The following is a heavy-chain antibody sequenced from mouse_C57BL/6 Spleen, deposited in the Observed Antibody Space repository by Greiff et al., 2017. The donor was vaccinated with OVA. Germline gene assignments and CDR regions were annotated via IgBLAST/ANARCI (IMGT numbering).Heavy chain of an antibody. J-gene: IGHJ3*01. D-gene: IGHD1-1*01. V-gene: IGHV1-52*01. CDR3: AREGYYYGSSLAWFAY. CDR2: IDPSDSET. Sequence: QVQLQQSGAELVRPGSSVKLSCKASGYTFTSYWMHWVKQRPIQGLEWIGNIDPSDSETHYNQKFKDKATLTVDKSSSTAYMQLSSLTSEDSAVYYCAREGYYYGSSLAWFAYWGQGTLVTVSA. CDR1: GYTFTSYW.